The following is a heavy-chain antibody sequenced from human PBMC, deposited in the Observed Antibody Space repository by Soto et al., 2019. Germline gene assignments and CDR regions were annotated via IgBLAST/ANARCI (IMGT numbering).Heavy chain of an antibody. CDR1: GGSIRRGGYY. J-gene: IGHJ4*01. CDR2: IYYSGST. V-gene: IGHV4-31*03. Sequence: PSETLSLTCTFSGGSIRRGGYYWSRLLQQPGKGLEWIGYIYYSGSTYYNPSLKSRVTISVATSKNQFSLKLRSVTAADAAVYYRARRESPRAQGTL. CDR3: ARRESP.